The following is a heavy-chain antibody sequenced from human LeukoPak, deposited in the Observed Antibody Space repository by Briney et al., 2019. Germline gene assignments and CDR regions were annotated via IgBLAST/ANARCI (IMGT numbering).Heavy chain of an antibody. V-gene: IGHV4-4*07. Sequence: TSETLSLTCTVSGGSISSYYWSWIRQPAGKGLEWIGRIYTSGSTNYNPSLKSRVTMSVDTSKNQFSLKLSSVTAADTAVYYCARDPRDFWSADWGWFDPWGQGTLVTVSS. J-gene: IGHJ5*02. CDR2: IYTSGST. D-gene: IGHD3-3*01. CDR3: ARDPRDFWSADWGWFDP. CDR1: GGSISSYY.